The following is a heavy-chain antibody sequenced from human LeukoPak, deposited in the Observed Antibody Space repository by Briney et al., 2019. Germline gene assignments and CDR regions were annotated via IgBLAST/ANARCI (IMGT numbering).Heavy chain of an antibody. J-gene: IGHJ5*02. CDR3: ARGRSSWYRVANWFDP. CDR1: GYSISSGYY. CDR2: IYHSGST. D-gene: IGHD6-13*01. V-gene: IGHV4-38-2*02. Sequence: PSETLSLTCTVSGYSISSGYYWGWIRPPPGKGLEWIGIIYHSGSTYYNPSLKSRVTISVDTSKNQFSLKLSSVTAADTAVYYCARGRSSWYRVANWFDPWGQGTLVTVSS.